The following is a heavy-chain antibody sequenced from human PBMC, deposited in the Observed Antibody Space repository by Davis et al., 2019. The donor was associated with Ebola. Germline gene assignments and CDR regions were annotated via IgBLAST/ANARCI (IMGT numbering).Heavy chain of an antibody. Sequence: GESLKISCAASGFTFSNFAVHWVRQAPGKGLEWLAVISSDGSETNYTDSVKGRFTVSRDNSKNTMYLEVKSLRGDDTAVYYCATAPLWGQGTLVTVSS. V-gene: IGHV3-30*04. CDR3: ATAPL. CDR2: ISSDGSET. CDR1: GFTFSNFA. J-gene: IGHJ4*02.